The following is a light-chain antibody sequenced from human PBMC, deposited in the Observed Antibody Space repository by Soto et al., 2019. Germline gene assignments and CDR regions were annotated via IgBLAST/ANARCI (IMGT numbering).Light chain of an antibody. CDR3: QQYRSWPRT. V-gene: IGKV1-5*01. CDR1: QSISRW. J-gene: IGKJ1*01. CDR2: DAS. Sequence: IKMSQSPSTLSASVGDRVTITCRASQSISRWLAWHQQKPGKAPKVLIYDASSLESGVPSRFSGSGSGTEFTLTISSLQPDDFATYYCQQYRSWPRTFGQGTKVDIK.